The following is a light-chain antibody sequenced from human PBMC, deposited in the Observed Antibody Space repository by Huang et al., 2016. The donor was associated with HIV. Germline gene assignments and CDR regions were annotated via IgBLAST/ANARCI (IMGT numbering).Light chain of an antibody. CDR1: QSMNTW. V-gene: IGKV1-5*01. CDR2: DVS. Sequence: DIQMTQSPSTLSASVGDRVTITCRASQSMNTWLAWYQQKPGKAPKLLIDDVSSLESGVPSRFRGSGSGTEFTLTISSLQPDDFATYYCQQYDAYPWTFGQGTKVEVK. J-gene: IGKJ1*01. CDR3: QQYDAYPWT.